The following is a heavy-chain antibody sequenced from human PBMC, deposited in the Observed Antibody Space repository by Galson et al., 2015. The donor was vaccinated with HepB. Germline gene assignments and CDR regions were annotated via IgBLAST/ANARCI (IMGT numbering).Heavy chain of an antibody. CDR3: ARDFIGRGWFQKQNSFDY. Sequence: CAISGDSVSRNSAAWNWIRQSPSRGLEWLGRTYYRSKWYNDYAESVKSRITINPDTSKNHFSLQLKSVTPEETAVYYCARDFIGRGWFQKQNSFDYWGQGTPVTVYS. CDR1: GDSVSRNSAA. D-gene: IGHD6-19*01. CDR2: TYYRSKWYN. J-gene: IGHJ4*02. V-gene: IGHV6-1*01.